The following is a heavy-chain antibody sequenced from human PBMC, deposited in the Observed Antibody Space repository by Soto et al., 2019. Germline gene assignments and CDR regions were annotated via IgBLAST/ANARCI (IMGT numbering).Heavy chain of an antibody. CDR1: GGTFSSYT. CDR2: IIPILGIA. J-gene: IGHJ6*04. CDR3: ARGYCSGGSCYSPGDV. V-gene: IGHV1-69*02. Sequence: VQLVQSGAEVKKPGSSVKVSCKASGGTFSSYTISWVRQAPGQGLEWMGRIIPILGIANYAQKFQGRVTITADKSTSTAYMELSSLISEDTAVYYCARGYCSGGSCYSPGDVWGKGTTVTVSS. D-gene: IGHD2-15*01.